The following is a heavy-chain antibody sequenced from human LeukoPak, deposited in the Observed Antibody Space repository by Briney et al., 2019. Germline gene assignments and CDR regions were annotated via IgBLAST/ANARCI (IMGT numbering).Heavy chain of an antibody. CDR2: VNPSGGST. V-gene: IGHV1-46*01. D-gene: IGHD2-2*01. J-gene: IGHJ4*02. CDR3: ARDGPTAAPFDY. Sequence: ASVKVSCKASGYRFTSYDMHWVRQAPGQGLEWMGIVNPSGGSTSYAQRFQGRVAMTRDTSTTTVYMEVNSLTSEDTAVYFCARDGPTAAPFDYWGQGTLVTVSS. CDR1: GYRFTSYD.